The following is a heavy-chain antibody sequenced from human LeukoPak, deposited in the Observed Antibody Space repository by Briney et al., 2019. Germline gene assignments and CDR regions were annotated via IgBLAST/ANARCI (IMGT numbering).Heavy chain of an antibody. V-gene: IGHV3-23*01. J-gene: IGHJ4*02. CDR3: AKRYPYCANGVCYREGFDY. D-gene: IGHD2-8*01. CDR2: ISGSGDST. CDR1: GFTFSGYG. Sequence: GGSLRLSCAASGFTFSGYGMSWVRQAPGKGLEWVSGISGSGDSTYYADSVKGRFTISRDNSRNTVYLQMNSLTAEDTAVYYCAKRYPYCANGVCYREGFDYWGQGTLVTVSS.